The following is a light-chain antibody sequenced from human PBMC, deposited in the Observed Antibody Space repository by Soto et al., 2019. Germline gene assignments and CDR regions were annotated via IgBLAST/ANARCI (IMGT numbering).Light chain of an antibody. CDR2: ATS. CDR3: QQSYF. Sequence: DIQLTQSPSSLSASVTDRVTITCRASQSISSYLNWYQQKPGKAPKLLIYATSSLQSGVLSRFSGSGSGTDFTLTISSLQPDDFATYYCQQSYFFGTGTKVDIK. J-gene: IGKJ3*01. V-gene: IGKV1-39*01. CDR1: QSISSY.